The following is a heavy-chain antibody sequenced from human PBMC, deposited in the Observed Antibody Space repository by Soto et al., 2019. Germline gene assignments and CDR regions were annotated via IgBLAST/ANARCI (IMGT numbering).Heavy chain of an antibody. CDR2: IYDNGDT. Sequence: SETRSLTCSVSGGSISSSSDNWDWIRQPPGKGLEWIGTIYDNGDTDYNPSLKSRAAISVDASDFQFSLKLTSVTAADTSIYYCARFSGNAFDIWGHGTMVTVSS. V-gene: IGHV4-39*01. J-gene: IGHJ3*02. CDR3: ARFSGNAFDI. CDR1: GGSISSSSDN.